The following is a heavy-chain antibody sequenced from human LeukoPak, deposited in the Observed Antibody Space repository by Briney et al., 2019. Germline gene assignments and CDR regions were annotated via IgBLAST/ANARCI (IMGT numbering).Heavy chain of an antibody. D-gene: IGHD6-13*01. CDR3: ARTASKAAAGTLDY. Sequence: GASVKVSCKASGYTFTGYYMHWVRQAPGQGLEWMGWINPNSGGTNYAQKFQGRVTMTRDTSISTAYMELSRLRSDDTAVYYCARTASKAAAGTLDYWGQGTLVTVSS. V-gene: IGHV1-2*02. J-gene: IGHJ4*02. CDR2: INPNSGGT. CDR1: GYTFTGYY.